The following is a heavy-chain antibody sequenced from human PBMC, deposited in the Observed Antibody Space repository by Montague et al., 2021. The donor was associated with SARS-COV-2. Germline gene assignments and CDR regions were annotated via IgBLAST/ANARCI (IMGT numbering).Heavy chain of an antibody. CDR2: INHSGST. D-gene: IGHD6-13*01. CDR3: ARGRYSSSWYGRKNWFDP. Sequence: SETLSLTCAVYGGSFSGYYWSWIRQPPGKGLEWIGEINHSGSTNYNPSLKSRVTISVDTSKNQLSLKLSSVTAADTAVYYCARGRYSSSWYGRKNWFDPWGQGTLVTVSS. CDR1: GGSFSGYY. V-gene: IGHV4-34*01. J-gene: IGHJ5*02.